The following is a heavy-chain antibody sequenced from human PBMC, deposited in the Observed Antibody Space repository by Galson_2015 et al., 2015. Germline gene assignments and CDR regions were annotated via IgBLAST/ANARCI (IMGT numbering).Heavy chain of an antibody. D-gene: IGHD2-15*01. CDR2: IKSKTDGGTT. V-gene: IGHV3-15*01. J-gene: IGHJ4*02. Sequence: SLRLSCAASGVTFETAWMSWVRQAPGKGLEWVGRIKSKTDGGTTEYAAPVKGRFTISRDDSKNTLYLQMNSLKTEDTAVYYCTTDSSISGGLNFDYWGQGTLVTVSS. CDR3: TTDSSISGGLNFDY. CDR1: GVTFETAW.